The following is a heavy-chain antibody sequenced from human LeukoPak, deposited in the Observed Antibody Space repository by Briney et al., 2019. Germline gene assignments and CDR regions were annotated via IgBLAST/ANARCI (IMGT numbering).Heavy chain of an antibody. CDR3: VRAHHPGGWFDP. CDR2: MSNSGENT. J-gene: IGHJ5*02. Sequence: GGSLRLSCAASGFTFSSYSMQWVRQTPGKGLEWVGIMSNSGENTFYGEAVKGRFTISRDNAKNSLYLQMNSLTAEDTAVHYCVRAHHPGGWFDPWGQGTLVTVSS. V-gene: IGHV3-33*05. D-gene: IGHD3-10*01. CDR1: GFTFSSYS.